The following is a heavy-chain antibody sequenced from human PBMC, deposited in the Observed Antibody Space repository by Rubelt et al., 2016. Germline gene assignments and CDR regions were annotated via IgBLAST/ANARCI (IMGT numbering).Heavy chain of an antibody. CDR3: ARQPFLPYCGGDCYPYYFDY. Sequence: EVQLVQSGAEVKKPGESLRISCKGSGYSFTSYWISWVRQMPGKGLEWMGIIYPGDSDTRYSPSFPGQVTISADKSISTAYLQWSSLKASDTAMYYCARQPFLPYCGGDCYPYYFDYWGQGTLVTVSS. CDR1: GYSFTSYW. V-gene: IGHV5-51*01. D-gene: IGHD2-21*02. J-gene: IGHJ4*02. CDR2: IYPGDSDT.